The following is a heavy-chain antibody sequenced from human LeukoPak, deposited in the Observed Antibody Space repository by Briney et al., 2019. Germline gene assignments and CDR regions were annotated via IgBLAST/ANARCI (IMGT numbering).Heavy chain of an antibody. D-gene: IGHD1-26*01. V-gene: IGHV4-39*07. CDR2: IYYSGST. Sequence: SETLSLTCTVSGDSISSNSFYWGWIRQPPGKGLDWIGSIYYSGSTYYNPSLKSRVTISVDTSKNQFSLKLTSLTAADTAVYYCARETLGARINYFDYWGQGTLVIVSS. J-gene: IGHJ4*02. CDR1: GDSISSNSFY. CDR3: ARETLGARINYFDY.